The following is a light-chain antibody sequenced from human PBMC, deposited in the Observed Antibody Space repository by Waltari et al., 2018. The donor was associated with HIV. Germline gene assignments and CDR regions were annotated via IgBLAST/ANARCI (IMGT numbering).Light chain of an antibody. J-gene: IGLJ3*02. Sequence: QSALTQPPSVSGSPGQSVTISCPGHNSDVGSYHRVYWYQLPPGTAPKLMIYEFNNRPSGVPYRFSGSKSGNTASLTISGLQAEDEADYYCSSYTSSSTLWMFGGGTKLTVL. CDR2: EFN. CDR1: NSDVGSYHR. CDR3: SSYTSSSTLWM. V-gene: IGLV2-18*02.